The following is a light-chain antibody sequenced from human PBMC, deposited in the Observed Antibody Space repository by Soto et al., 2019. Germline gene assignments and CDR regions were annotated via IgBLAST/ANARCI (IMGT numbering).Light chain of an antibody. V-gene: IGLV2-14*01. CDR2: AVS. CDR1: SSDVGYYDY. Sequence: QSALTQPASVSGSPGQSITISCTGTSSDVGYYDYVSWYQQHPGKAPKLMIYAVSSRPSGVSNRFSGSKSGNTASLTISGLQAEDEADYYRSSYTSSSTLGVFGTGTKLTVL. CDR3: SSYTSSSTLGV. J-gene: IGLJ1*01.